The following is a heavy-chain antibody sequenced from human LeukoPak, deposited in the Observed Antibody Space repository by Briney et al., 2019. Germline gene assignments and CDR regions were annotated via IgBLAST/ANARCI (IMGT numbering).Heavy chain of an antibody. Sequence: GASVKVSCKASGYTFTSYGISWVRQAPGQGLEWMGWISAYNGNTNYAQKLQGRVTMTTDTSTSTAYMELRSLRSDDTAVYYCARWYCSSTSCPTDPWGQGTLVTVSS. CDR1: GYTFTSYG. CDR2: ISAYNGNT. J-gene: IGHJ5*02. V-gene: IGHV1-18*01. CDR3: ARWYCSSTSCPTDP. D-gene: IGHD2-2*01.